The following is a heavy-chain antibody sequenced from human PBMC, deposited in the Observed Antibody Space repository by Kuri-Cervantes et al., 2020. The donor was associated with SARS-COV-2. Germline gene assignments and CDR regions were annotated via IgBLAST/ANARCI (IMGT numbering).Heavy chain of an antibody. CDR2: ISYDGSNK. Sequence: GGSLRLSCAASGFTLSSYAMHWVRQAPGKGLEWVAVISYDGSNKYYADSVKGRFTISRDNSKNTLYLQMNSLRAEDTAVYYCAREPIAVAGIFFDYWGQGTLVTVSS. V-gene: IGHV3-30-3*01. CDR3: AREPIAVAGIFFDY. D-gene: IGHD6-19*01. J-gene: IGHJ4*02. CDR1: GFTLSSYA.